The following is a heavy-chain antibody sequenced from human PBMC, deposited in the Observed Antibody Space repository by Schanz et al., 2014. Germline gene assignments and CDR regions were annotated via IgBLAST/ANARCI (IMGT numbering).Heavy chain of an antibody. J-gene: IGHJ4*02. V-gene: IGHV3-66*01. CDR1: GFTVSNNY. CDR2: IYSDGST. CDR3: ARDPGVTKTHGL. D-gene: IGHD2-8*01. Sequence: EVQLVESGGGLVQPGGSLRLSCAASGFTVSNNYMSWVRQAPGKGLECVSIIYSDGSTYYVDSVKGRFIISRDNSKNTVYLQMNSLRAEDTAVYYCARDPGVTKTHGLWGQGTLVTVSS.